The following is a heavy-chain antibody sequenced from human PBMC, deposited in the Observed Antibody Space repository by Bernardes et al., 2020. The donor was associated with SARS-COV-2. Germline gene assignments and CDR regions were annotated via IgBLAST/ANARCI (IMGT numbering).Heavy chain of an antibody. Sequence: GGSLRLSCAASGFAFSSYTMNWVRQAPGKGLEWVSSISPDSVYIYYADSVRGRFTISRDNAQTSLFLQVNSLRAEDTAVDYCARSIPTFGTRIAPYEDWGQGTLVTVAS. D-gene: IGHD3-16*01. CDR3: ARSIPTFGTRIAPYED. J-gene: IGHJ4*02. CDR1: GFAFSSYT. CDR2: ISPDSVYI. V-gene: IGHV3-21*01.